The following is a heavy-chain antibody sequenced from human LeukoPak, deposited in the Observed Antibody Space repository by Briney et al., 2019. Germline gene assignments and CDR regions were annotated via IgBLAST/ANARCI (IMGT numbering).Heavy chain of an antibody. CDR1: GFTFSSYS. CDR2: ISSSSDTI. J-gene: IGHJ3*02. V-gene: IGHV3-48*01. Sequence: PGRSLRLSCVASGFTFSSYSMNWVRQAPGKGLEWASYISSSSDTIYYADSVKGRFTISRDNAKNSLYLQMNSLRAEDTAVYYCARLGGSWYRSAFDIWGQGTMVTVSS. D-gene: IGHD6-13*01. CDR3: ARLGGSWYRSAFDI.